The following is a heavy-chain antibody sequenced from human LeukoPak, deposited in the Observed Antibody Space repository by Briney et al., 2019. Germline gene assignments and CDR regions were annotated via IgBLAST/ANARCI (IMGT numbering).Heavy chain of an antibody. CDR1: GFTFSNYD. D-gene: IGHD6-19*01. Sequence: GGSLRLSCAASGFTFSNYDMSWVRQAPGKGLEWVSSISDSGGSTYCADSVEGRFTISRDNSKNTLYLQMTNLRAADTAVYYCAKDLSRAVAADWFDPWDQGSLVTVSS. V-gene: IGHV3-23*01. CDR2: ISDSGGST. J-gene: IGHJ5*02. CDR3: AKDLSRAVAADWFDP.